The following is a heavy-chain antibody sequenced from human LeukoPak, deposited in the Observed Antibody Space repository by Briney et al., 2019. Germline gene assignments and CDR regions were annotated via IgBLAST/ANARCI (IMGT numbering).Heavy chain of an antibody. V-gene: IGHV3-30-3*01. CDR1: GFTFSSYA. J-gene: IGHJ6*02. CDR2: ISYDGSNK. D-gene: IGHD3-16*01. CDR3: ARGGSYYYYYYGMDV. Sequence: GRSLRLSCAASGFTFSSYAMHWVRQAPGKGVEWVAVISYDGSNKYYADSVKGRFTISRDNSKNTLYLQMNSLRAEDTAVYYCARGGSYYYYYYGMDVWGQGTTVTVSS.